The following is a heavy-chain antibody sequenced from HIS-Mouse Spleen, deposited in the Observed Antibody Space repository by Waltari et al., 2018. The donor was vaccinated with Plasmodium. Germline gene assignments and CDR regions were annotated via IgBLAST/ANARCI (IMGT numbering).Heavy chain of an antibody. D-gene: IGHD7-27*01. J-gene: IGHJ3*02. CDR3: ARDPKQLGSAFDI. CDR1: GCTFTGYF. Sequence: QVQLVQSGAEVKKPGASVKVSCKASGCTFTGYFMHWVRQAPGQGLEWMGWINPNSGGTNYAQRFQGRVTMTRDTSISTAYMELSRLRSDDTAVYYCARDPKQLGSAFDIWGQGTMVTVSS. V-gene: IGHV1-2*02. CDR2: INPNSGGT.